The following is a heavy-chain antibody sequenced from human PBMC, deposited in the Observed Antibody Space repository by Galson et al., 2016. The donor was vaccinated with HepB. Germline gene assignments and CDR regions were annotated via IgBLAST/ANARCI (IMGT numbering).Heavy chain of an antibody. CDR2: TRSKAYGGTT. J-gene: IGHJ4*02. D-gene: IGHD2/OR15-2a*01. CDR3: ARDFYDGSCHYMDY. CDR1: GFTFSDHY. Sequence: SLRLSCAGSGFTFSDHYMTWIRQAPGKGLEWVGFTRSKAYGGTTEYAASVKGRFTISRDESENSLYLQMNSLKTEDTAVYYCARDFYDGSCHYMDYWGRGTLVTVSS. V-gene: IGHV3-72*01.